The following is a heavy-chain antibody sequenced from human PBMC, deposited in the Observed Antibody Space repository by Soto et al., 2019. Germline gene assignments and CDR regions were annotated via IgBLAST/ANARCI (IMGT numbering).Heavy chain of an antibody. V-gene: IGHV1-8*01. Sequence: ASVKVSCKASGYTFTSYDINWVRQAPGQGLEWVGWINPTSEYTAHAQKFQGRVTLTREISTATAYMELSSLTSEDTAVYFCARQVHPGYSSGWGPGTQVSVSS. CDR3: ARQVHPGYSSG. CDR2: INPTSEYT. CDR1: GYTFTSYD. J-gene: IGHJ4*02. D-gene: IGHD2-15*01.